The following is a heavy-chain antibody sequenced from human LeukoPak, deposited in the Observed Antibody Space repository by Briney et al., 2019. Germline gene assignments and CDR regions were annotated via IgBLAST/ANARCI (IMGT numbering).Heavy chain of an antibody. CDR3: ARSALSGWYPFDY. CDR2: ISPIRGIA. CDR1: GGTFSSYT. D-gene: IGHD6-19*01. V-gene: IGHV1-69*02. J-gene: IGHJ4*02. Sequence: PESSVKVSCKASGGTFSSYTISRVRQAPGQALEWMGRISPIRGIANYAQKFQGRVTITADKSTSTAYMELSSLRSEDTAVYYCARSALSGWYPFDYWGQGTLVTVSS.